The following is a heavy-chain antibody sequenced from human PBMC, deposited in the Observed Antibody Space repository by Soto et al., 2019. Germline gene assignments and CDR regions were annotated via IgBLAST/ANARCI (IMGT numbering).Heavy chain of an antibody. J-gene: IGHJ4*02. CDR1: GGSISSYY. CDR3: ARVRSRYHFDY. Sequence: PSETLSLTCTVSGGSISSYYWSWIRQPPGKGLEWIGYIYYSGSTNYNPSLKSRVTISVDTSKNQFSLKLSSVTAADTAVYYCARVRSRYHFDYWGQGTLVPVSS. CDR2: IYYSGST. V-gene: IGHV4-59*01. D-gene: IGHD1-26*01.